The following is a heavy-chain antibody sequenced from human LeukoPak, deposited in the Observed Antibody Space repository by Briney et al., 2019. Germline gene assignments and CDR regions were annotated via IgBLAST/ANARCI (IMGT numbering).Heavy chain of an antibody. CDR1: GYSISSGYY. V-gene: IGHV4-38-2*02. CDR2: IYHSGST. J-gene: IGHJ4*02. Sequence: SETLSLTRTVSGYSISSGYYWGWIRQPPGKGLEWIGSIYHSGSTYYNPSLKSRVTISVDTSKNQFSLKLSSVTAADTAVYYCARVYIYGRSYFDYWGQGTLVTVSS. D-gene: IGHD5-18*01. CDR3: ARVYIYGRSYFDY.